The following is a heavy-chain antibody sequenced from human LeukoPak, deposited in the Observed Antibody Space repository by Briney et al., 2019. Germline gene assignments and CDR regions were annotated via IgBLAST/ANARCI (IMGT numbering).Heavy chain of an antibody. CDR3: ARGQDDYSSFYTWFDP. V-gene: IGHV4-31*03. J-gene: IGHJ5*02. Sequence: PSETLSLTCTVSGGSISSGGYYWSWIRQHPGKGLEWIGYIYYSGNTYYSPSLKSRLTISIETSKNQFSLKLRSATAADTAVYYCARGQDDYSSFYTWFDPWGQGTLVTVSS. CDR1: GGSISSGGYY. CDR2: IYYSGNT. D-gene: IGHD4-11*01.